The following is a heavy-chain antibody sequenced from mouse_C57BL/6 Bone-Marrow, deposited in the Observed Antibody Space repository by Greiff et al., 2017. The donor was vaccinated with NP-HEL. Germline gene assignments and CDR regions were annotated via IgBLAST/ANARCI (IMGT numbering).Heavy chain of an antibody. CDR3: ARGWLSLDY. J-gene: IGHJ2*01. CDR2: ISYDGSN. CDR1: GYSITSGYY. V-gene: IGHV3-6*01. Sequence: DVKLQESGPGLVKPSQSLSLTCSVTGYSITSGYYWNWIRQFPGNKLEWMGYISYDGSNNYNPSLKNRISITRDTSKNQFFLKLNSVTTEDTATYYCARGWLSLDYWGQGTTLTVSS. D-gene: IGHD2-3*01.